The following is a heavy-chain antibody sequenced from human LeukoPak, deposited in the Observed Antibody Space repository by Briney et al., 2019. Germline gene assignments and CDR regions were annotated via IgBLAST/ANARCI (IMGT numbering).Heavy chain of an antibody. CDR3: TSAWELPFFDI. CDR2: IRSKANSYAT. J-gene: IGHJ3*02. V-gene: IGHV3-73*01. Sequence: GSLRLSCAASGFTFSGSAMHWVRQASGKGLEWVGRIRSKANSYATAYAASVKGRFTISRDDSKNTAYLQMNSLKTEDTAVYYCTSAWELPFFDIWGQGTMVTVSS. D-gene: IGHD1-26*01. CDR1: GFTFSGSA.